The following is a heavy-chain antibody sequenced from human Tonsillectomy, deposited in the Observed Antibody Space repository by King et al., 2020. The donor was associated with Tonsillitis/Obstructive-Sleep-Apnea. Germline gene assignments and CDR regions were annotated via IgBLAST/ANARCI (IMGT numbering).Heavy chain of an antibody. Sequence: TLKESGPTLVKPTQTLTLTCNFSGFSLSTSGVGVGWIRQPPGKALEWLALIYWDDDKRYSPSLKSRITITKDTSKNQVVLSMTNMDPVDTATYYCAHTPNCNSTSCYTCFDFWGQGTLVTVSS. CDR1: GFSLSTSGVG. D-gene: IGHD2-2*02. J-gene: IGHJ4*02. V-gene: IGHV2-5*02. CDR2: IYWDDDK. CDR3: AHTPNCNSTSCYTCFDF.